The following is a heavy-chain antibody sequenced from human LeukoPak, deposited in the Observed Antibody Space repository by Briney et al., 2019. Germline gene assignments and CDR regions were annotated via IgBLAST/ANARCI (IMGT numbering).Heavy chain of an antibody. CDR2: INPNSGGT. V-gene: IGHV1-2*02. J-gene: IGHJ4*02. D-gene: IGHD3-3*01. CDR1: GYTFTGYY. CDR3: ARAGITIFGVANSPFDY. Sequence: ASVKVSCKASGYTFTGYYMHWVRQAPGQGLEWMGWINPNSGGTNYAQKFQGRVTMTRDTSISTAYMELSRLRPDDTAVYYCARAGITIFGVANSPFDYWGQGTLVTVSS.